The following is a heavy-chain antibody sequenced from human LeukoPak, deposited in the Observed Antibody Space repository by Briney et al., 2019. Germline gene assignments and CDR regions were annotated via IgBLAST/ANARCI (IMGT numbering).Heavy chain of an antibody. Sequence: PGGSLRLSCAASGFTFSSYGMHWVRQAPGKGLEWVAVIWYDGSNKYYADSVKGRFTISRDNSKNTLYLQINSLRAEDTAVYSCARASGPFDYWGQGTLVTVSS. CDR3: ARASGPFDY. CDR2: IWYDGSNK. CDR1: GFTFSSYG. V-gene: IGHV3-33*01. J-gene: IGHJ4*02. D-gene: IGHD3-10*01.